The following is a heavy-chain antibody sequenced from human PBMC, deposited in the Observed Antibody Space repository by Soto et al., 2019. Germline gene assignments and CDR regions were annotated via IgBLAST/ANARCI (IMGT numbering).Heavy chain of an antibody. Sequence: EVQLVESGGGLVKPGGSLRLSCAASGFTFSNAWMNWVRQAPGKGLEWVGRIKSKTDGGTTDYAAPVKGRFTISRDDSKNTLYLQMNSLKTEDTAVYYCTIEDWDDTGRQGGYWGQGTLVTVSS. D-gene: IGHD5-18*01. V-gene: IGHV3-15*07. CDR1: GFTFSNAW. J-gene: IGHJ4*02. CDR3: TIEDWDDTGRQGGY. CDR2: IKSKTDGGTT.